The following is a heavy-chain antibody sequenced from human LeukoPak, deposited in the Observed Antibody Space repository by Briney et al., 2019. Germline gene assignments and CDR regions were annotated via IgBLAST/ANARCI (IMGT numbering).Heavy chain of an antibody. CDR3: ARAGVVPAAIARTQNFDY. V-gene: IGHV1-46*01. CDR2: INPSGGST. D-gene: IGHD2-2*01. CDR1: GYTFTSYY. J-gene: IGHJ4*02. Sequence: GASVRVSRKASGYTFTSYYMHWVRQAPGQGLEWMGIINPSGGSTSYAQKFQGRVTMTRDTSTSTVYMELSSLRSEDTAVYYCARAGVVPAAIARTQNFDYWGQGTLVTVSS.